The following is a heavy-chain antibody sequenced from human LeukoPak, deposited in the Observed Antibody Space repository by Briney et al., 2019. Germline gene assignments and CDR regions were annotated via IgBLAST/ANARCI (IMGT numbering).Heavy chain of an antibody. Sequence: ASVTVSCQAFGFTFVDYWMHWVRQAPGQGLEWMGWISAYNGNTNYAQKLQGRVTMTTDTSTSTAYMELRSLRSDDTAVYYCARWVCSSTSCYGTYYYYYGIDVWGQGTTVTVSS. CDR1: GFTFVDYW. D-gene: IGHD2-2*01. V-gene: IGHV1-18*04. J-gene: IGHJ6*02. CDR3: ARWVCSSTSCYGTYYYYYGIDV. CDR2: ISAYNGNT.